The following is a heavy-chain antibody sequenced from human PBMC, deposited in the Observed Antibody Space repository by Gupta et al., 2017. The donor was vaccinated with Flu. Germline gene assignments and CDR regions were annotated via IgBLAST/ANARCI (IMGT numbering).Heavy chain of an antibody. Sequence: VPLVESGGGVVQPGTSLRLSCAASGLTFTNYDIHWVRQAPGKGLEWVALIWSDGSNKYYADSVKGRFTISRDNSNNRIYLQMNSLRVEDTAVYYCATEEKRQIRVNDAFDIWGQGTMVTVSS. CDR1: GLTFTNYD. J-gene: IGHJ3*02. CDR3: ATEEKRQIRVNDAFDI. V-gene: IGHV3-33*01. D-gene: IGHD3-22*01. CDR2: IWSDGSNK.